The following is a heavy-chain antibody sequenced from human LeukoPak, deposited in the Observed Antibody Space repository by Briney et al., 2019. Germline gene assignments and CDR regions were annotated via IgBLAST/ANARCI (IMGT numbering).Heavy chain of an antibody. Sequence: SETLSLTCTVSGGSISSSSYYWGWIRQPPGKGLEWIGSIYYSGSTYYNPSLKSRVTISVDTSKNQFSLKLSSVTAADTAVYCCAREGGYSYGSYWGQGTLVTVSS. V-gene: IGHV4-39*07. D-gene: IGHD5-18*01. CDR3: AREGGYSYGSY. CDR2: IYYSGST. CDR1: GGSISSSSYY. J-gene: IGHJ4*02.